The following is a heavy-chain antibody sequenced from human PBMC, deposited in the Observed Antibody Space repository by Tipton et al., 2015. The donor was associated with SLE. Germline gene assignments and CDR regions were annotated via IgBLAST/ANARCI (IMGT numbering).Heavy chain of an antibody. CDR3: ARAPGLDRDYYYYYYMDV. J-gene: IGHJ6*03. CDR1: GGSFSGYY. Sequence: TLSLTCAVYGGSFSGYYWSWIHQPPGKGLEWIGEINHSGGTNYNPSLKSRVTISVDTSKNQFSLKLSSVTAADTAVYYCARAPGLDRDYYYYYYMDVWGKGTTVTVSS. CDR2: INHSGGT. V-gene: IGHV4-34*01. D-gene: IGHD3/OR15-3a*01.